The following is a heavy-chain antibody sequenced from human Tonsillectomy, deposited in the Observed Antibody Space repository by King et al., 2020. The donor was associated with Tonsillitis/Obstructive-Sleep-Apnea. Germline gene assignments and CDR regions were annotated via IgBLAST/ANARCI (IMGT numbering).Heavy chain of an antibody. CDR2: ISTYNGNT. CDR3: ARVNYDRSGYYDGFDY. J-gene: IGHJ4*02. CDR1: GYTFTSYG. Sequence: QLVQSGAEVKKPGASVKVSCKASGYTFTSYGITWVRQAPGQGLEWMGWISTYNGNTNYAQKFQGRVTMTTDISTSTAYMELRSLRSDDTAVYYCARVNYDRSGYYDGFDYWGQGTLVTVSS. V-gene: IGHV1-18*01. D-gene: IGHD3-22*01.